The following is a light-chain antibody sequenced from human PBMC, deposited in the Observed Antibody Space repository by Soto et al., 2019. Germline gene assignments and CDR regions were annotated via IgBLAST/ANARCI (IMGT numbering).Light chain of an antibody. Sequence: DIVLTQSPCTLSLSPGERATLSCRASQSVSSSYLAWYQQKPGQAPRLLIYGASSRATGIPDRFSGSGSGTDFTLTISRLEPEDFAVYYCQQYGSSLTWTFGQGTKVDIK. J-gene: IGKJ1*01. V-gene: IGKV3-20*01. CDR3: QQYGSSLTWT. CDR2: GAS. CDR1: QSVSSSY.